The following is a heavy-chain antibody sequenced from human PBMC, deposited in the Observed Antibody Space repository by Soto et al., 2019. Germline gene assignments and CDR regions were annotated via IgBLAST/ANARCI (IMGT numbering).Heavy chain of an antibody. CDR3: ARELTGRGAFDI. CDR1: GYTFTGYY. Sequence: ASVKVSCKASGYTFTGYYMHWVRQAPGQGLEWMGWINPNSGNTNYAQKFQGRVTMTRNTSISTAYMELSSLRSEDTAVYYCARELTGRGAFDIWGQGTMVPSPQ. V-gene: IGHV1-2*02. CDR2: INPNSGNT. J-gene: IGHJ3*02. D-gene: IGHD1-20*01.